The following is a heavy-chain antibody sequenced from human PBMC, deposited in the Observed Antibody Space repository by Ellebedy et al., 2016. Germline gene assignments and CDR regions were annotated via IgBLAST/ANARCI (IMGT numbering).Heavy chain of an antibody. CDR3: ARHASGGWYALNY. V-gene: IGHV4-59*08. Sequence: SETLSLTCTVSGGSVSGYFWSWVRQPPGKGLEWIAYMVHNGMTSYNPSLKSRVTISVDTSRNQFSLRMSSVTAADTAVYYCARHASGGWYALNYWGRGTLVTVSS. CDR2: MVHNGMT. J-gene: IGHJ4*02. D-gene: IGHD6-19*01. CDR1: GGSVSGYF.